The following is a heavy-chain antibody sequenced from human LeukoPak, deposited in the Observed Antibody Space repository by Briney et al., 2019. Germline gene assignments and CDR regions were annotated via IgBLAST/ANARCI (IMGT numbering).Heavy chain of an antibody. CDR3: AGQTGPTFDI. CDR1: GGSISSYY. V-gene: IGHV4-34*01. J-gene: IGHJ3*02. CDR2: INHSGIF. Sequence: SETLSLTCTVSGGSISSYYWSWIRQPPGKGLEWIGEINHSGIFDYNPSLKSRVTISVDTSKKQFSLTLTSVTAADTSVYYCAGQTGPTFDIWGQGTMVTVSS. D-gene: IGHD3-9*01.